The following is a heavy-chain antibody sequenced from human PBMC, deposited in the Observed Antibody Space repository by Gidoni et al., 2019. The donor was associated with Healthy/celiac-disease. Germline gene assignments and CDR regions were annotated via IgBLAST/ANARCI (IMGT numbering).Heavy chain of an antibody. CDR2: TRNKANSYTT. CDR3: AREFGSGYYYKLNWYFDL. J-gene: IGHJ2*01. CDR1: GFTFSDHY. D-gene: IGHD3-22*01. V-gene: IGHV3-72*01. Sequence: EVQLVESGGGLVQPGGSLRLSCAASGFTFSDHYMDWVRQAPGKGLEWVGRTRNKANSYTTEYAASVKGRFTISRDDSKNSLYLQMNSLKTEDTAVYYCAREFGSGYYYKLNWYFDLWGRGTLVTVSS.